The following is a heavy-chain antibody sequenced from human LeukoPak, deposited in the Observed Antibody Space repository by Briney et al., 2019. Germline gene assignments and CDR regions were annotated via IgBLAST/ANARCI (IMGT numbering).Heavy chain of an antibody. Sequence: GGSLRLSCAASGFTLSSYCMHWVRQAPGKGLVWVAVISYDGSNKYYEDSVKGRFTISRDNAKNTLYQQMNSLRAEDTAVYYCARDYGEGGYYFDYWGQGTLVTVSS. CDR2: ISYDGSNK. D-gene: IGHD4-17*01. J-gene: IGHJ4*02. V-gene: IGHV3-30*03. CDR3: ARDYGEGGYYFDY. CDR1: GFTLSSYC.